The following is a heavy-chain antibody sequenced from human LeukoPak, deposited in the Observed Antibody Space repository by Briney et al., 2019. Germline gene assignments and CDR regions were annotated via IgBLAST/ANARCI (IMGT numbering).Heavy chain of an antibody. D-gene: IGHD4-23*01. CDR3: ARLSVVTASDY. CDR2: ISYSGST. V-gene: IGHV4-59*08. Sequence: SETLSLTCTVSGGSIRSYHWSWIRQPPGKGLEWIGYISYSGSTNYNPSLKSRVTISVDTSRNQFSLKLGFVTAADTAVYFCARLSVVTASDYWGQGTLVTVSS. CDR1: GGSIRSYH. J-gene: IGHJ4*02.